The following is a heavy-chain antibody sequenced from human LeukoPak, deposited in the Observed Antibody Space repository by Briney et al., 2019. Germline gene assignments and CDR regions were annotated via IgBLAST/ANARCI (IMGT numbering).Heavy chain of an antibody. J-gene: IGHJ4*02. V-gene: IGHV4-59*08. CDR3: ARHGTLGSTTYPLDY. CDR1: GGSISSYY. CDR2: IYYSGST. Sequence: SETLSLTCTVSGGSISSYYWSWIRQAPGKGLEWIGNIYYSGSTNYNPSLKSRVTISVDTSKNQFSLKLSSVTAADTAVYYCARHGTLGSTTYPLDYWGQGTLVAVTS. D-gene: IGHD1-26*01.